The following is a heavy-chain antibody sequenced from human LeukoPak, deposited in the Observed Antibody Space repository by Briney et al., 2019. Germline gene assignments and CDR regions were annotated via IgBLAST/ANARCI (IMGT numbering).Heavy chain of an antibody. CDR2: IRSDGSNK. J-gene: IGHJ1*01. V-gene: IGHV3-30*02. Sequence: GGSLRLSCAASGFPFSNYGMHWVRQAPGKGLEWVAFIRSDGSNKYYADSVKVRFTISRDNSKNTLSLQMNSLRAEDTAVYYCAKDGAQEWLVLQHWGQGTLVTVSS. CDR1: GFPFSNYG. D-gene: IGHD6-19*01. CDR3: AKDGAQEWLVLQH.